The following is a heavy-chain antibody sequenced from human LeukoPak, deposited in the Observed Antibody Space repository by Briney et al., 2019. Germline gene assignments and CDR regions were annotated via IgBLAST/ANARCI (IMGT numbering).Heavy chain of an antibody. Sequence: SETLSLTCTVSGGSISSYYWSWIRQPPGKGLEWIGYIYYSGSTNYNPSLKSRVTISVDTSKNQFSLKLSSVTAADTAVYYCARGKGSSWRFDYWGQGTLVTVS. CDR2: IYYSGST. J-gene: IGHJ4*02. D-gene: IGHD6-13*01. V-gene: IGHV4-59*01. CDR3: ARGKGSSWRFDY. CDR1: GGSISSYY.